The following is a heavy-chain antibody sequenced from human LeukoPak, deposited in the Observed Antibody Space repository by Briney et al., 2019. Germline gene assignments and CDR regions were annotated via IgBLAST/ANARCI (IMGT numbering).Heavy chain of an antibody. CDR2: IGIDSGNT. J-gene: IGHJ4*02. D-gene: IGHD5-24*01. V-gene: IGHV3-48*01. CDR3: ARDYKYAFDN. CDR1: GFTVSDYS. Sequence: GGSLRLSCAAAGFTVSDYSMNWVRQAPGKGLEWISYIGIDSGNTNYADSVKGRFTISGDKAKNSLYLQMNSLRVEDTAVYYCARDYKYAFDNWGQGTLVTVSS.